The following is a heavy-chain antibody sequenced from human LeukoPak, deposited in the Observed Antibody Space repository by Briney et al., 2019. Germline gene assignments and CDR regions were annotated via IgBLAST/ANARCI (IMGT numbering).Heavy chain of an antibody. D-gene: IGHD3-16*02. V-gene: IGHV3-23*01. CDR2: ISGSGGST. J-gene: IGHJ4*02. CDR3: AKTRLRELSYFDY. CDR1: GVIISSYA. Sequence: GGSLRLSCAASGVIISSYAMSWVRQAPGKGLEWVSAISGSGGSTYYADSVKGRFTISRDNSKNTLYLQMNSLRAEDTAVYYCAKTRLRELSYFDYWGQGTLVTVSS.